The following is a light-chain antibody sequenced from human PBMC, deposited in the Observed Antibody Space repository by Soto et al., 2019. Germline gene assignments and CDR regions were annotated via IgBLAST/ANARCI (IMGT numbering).Light chain of an antibody. CDR1: QSVSTN. Sequence: EILMTQSPASLSVSPGENATLSCRASQSVSTNLVWYQQKLGQSPRLLIYDASTRPTGIPARFGGMGSGAQFTLTITSLQSEDSAVYYCQQYHKWPPLTFGGGTKVEI. CDR3: QQYHKWPPLT. J-gene: IGKJ4*01. V-gene: IGKV3-15*01. CDR2: DAS.